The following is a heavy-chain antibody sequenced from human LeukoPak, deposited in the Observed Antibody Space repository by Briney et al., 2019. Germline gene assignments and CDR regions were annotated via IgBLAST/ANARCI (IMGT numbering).Heavy chain of an antibody. J-gene: IGHJ5*02. CDR1: GFTFSSYW. CDR3: ARDSSSWYRRNWFDP. D-gene: IGHD6-13*01. V-gene: IGHV3-7*01. CDR2: INQDGSEK. Sequence: GGSLRLSCAASGFTFSSYWMSWVRQAPGKGLEGVANINQDGSEKYYVDSVKGRFTISRDNAKNSLYLQMNSLRAEDTAVYYCARDSSSWYRRNWFDPWGQGTLVTVSS.